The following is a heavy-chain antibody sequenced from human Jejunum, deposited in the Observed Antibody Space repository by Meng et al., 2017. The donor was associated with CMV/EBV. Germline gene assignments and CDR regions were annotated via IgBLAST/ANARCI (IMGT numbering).Heavy chain of an antibody. Sequence: CVVSGFTVSGGYMTWVRQAPGKGLEWVSAVFRGGGTTYADSVKGRFTVSSDNSKNTVFLQMNSLRTDDTAQYYCVPDIVIVPVSYWGQGTLVTVSS. J-gene: IGHJ4*02. CDR2: VFRGGGT. V-gene: IGHV3-66*02. CDR3: VPDIVIVPVSY. CDR1: GFTVSGGY. D-gene: IGHD2-2*01.